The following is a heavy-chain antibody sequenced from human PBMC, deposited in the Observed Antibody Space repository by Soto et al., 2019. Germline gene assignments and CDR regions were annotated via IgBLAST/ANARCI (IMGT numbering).Heavy chain of an antibody. CDR2: TYPGDSDT. D-gene: IGHD1-1*01. J-gene: IGHJ4*02. CDR3: ARTGLFDF. V-gene: IGHV5-51*01. Sequence: PGESLKISCKGSGYRFSSYWIAWVRQQPGKGLEWMGITYPGDSDTRYSPSFQGQVTISADKSNSTAYLQWDSLKASDTAMYFCARTGLFDFWGQGTLVTVSS. CDR1: GYRFSSYW.